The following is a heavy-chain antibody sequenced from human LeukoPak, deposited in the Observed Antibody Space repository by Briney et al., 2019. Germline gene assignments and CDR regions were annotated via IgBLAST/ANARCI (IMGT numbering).Heavy chain of an antibody. CDR1: GGTFSSYA. D-gene: IGHD3-10*01. CDR3: AILHGSDPDAFDI. J-gene: IGHJ3*02. CDR2: ITPMFRTA. Sequence: ASVKVSCKASGGTFSSYAISWVRQAPGQGLEWMGGITPMFRTAKYAQKFQGRVTITADESTSTAYMELSSLRSEDTAVYYCAILHGSDPDAFDIWGQGTMVTVSS. V-gene: IGHV1-69*13.